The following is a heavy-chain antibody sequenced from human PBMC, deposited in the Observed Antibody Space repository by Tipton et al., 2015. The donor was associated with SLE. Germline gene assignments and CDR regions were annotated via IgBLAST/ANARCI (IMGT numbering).Heavy chain of an antibody. CDR1: GYSFTNSW. V-gene: IGHV5-51*03. D-gene: IGHD3-10*01. CDR3: ARRWVQTGFDY. CDR2: TDPSDSDT. J-gene: IGHJ4*02. Sequence: QSGPEVKKPGEALQISCKTSGYSFTNSWIVWFRHMPGKGLECMGMTDPSDSDTRYNPSFQGHVSMSIDRSTTTAYLQWRSLKASDTAMYFCARRWVQTGFDYWGQGTLVTVSS.